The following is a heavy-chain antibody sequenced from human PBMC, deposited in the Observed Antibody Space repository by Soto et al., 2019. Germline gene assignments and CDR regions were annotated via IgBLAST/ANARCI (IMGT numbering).Heavy chain of an antibody. J-gene: IGHJ4*02. CDR1: GYTFTSYY. CDR3: AREAPSREWLLVL. D-gene: IGHD3-3*01. V-gene: IGHV1-46*01. Sequence: QVQLVQSGAEVKKPGASVKVSCKASGYTFTSYYMHWVRQAPGQGLEWMGIINPSGGSTSYAQKCKCRVTMARDTITGTVYVELSSPRSEYTDVYYCAREAPSREWLLVLWGQGTLVNVSS. CDR2: INPSGGST.